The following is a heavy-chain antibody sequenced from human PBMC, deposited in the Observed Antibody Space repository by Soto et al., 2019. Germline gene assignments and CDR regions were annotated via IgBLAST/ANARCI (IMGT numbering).Heavy chain of an antibody. CDR2: ISAYNGNT. J-gene: IGHJ5*02. D-gene: IGHD1-26*01. CDR1: GYTFTSYG. Sequence: GASVKVSCKASGYTFTSYGFHWVRQAPGQGLEWMGWISAYNGNTNYAQKLQGRVTMTTDTSTSTAYMELRTLRSDDTAVYYCARENKVYSDVGKNLFDPWGKGTLVTVSS. V-gene: IGHV1-18*01. CDR3: ARENKVYSDVGKNLFDP.